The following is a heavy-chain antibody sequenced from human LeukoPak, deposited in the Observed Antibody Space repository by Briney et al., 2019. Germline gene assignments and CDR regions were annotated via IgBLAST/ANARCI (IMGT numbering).Heavy chain of an antibody. V-gene: IGHV3-7*01. CDR2: IKQDGSDK. Sequence: GGSLRLTCAASGFTFSTYWMSWVRQAPGKGLEWVANIKQDGSDKYYVDSVKGRFTISRDNAKNSLFLQMNSLRAEDTAVYYCARVRCSSNSCFPDYWGQGTLVTVSS. J-gene: IGHJ4*02. D-gene: IGHD2-2*01. CDR1: GFTFSTYW. CDR3: ARVRCSSNSCFPDY.